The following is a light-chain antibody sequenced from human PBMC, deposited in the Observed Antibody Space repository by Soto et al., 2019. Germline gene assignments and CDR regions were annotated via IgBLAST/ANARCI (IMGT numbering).Light chain of an antibody. V-gene: IGLV2-23*01. Sequence: QSALTQPASMSGSPGQSITISCTGTSSDIGNYNLVSWYQQHPGKAPKLMIHEDSKRPSGVSNRFSGSKSGNTASLTISGLRTEDEADYYCCSYAGSYTWVFGGGTKLTVL. CDR2: EDS. CDR3: CSYAGSYTWV. J-gene: IGLJ3*02. CDR1: SSDIGNYNL.